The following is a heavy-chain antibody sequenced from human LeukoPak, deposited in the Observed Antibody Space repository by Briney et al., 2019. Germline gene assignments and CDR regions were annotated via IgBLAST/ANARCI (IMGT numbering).Heavy chain of an antibody. V-gene: IGHV3-30*18. CDR3: AKDQFDP. CDR1: GFTFSSYG. J-gene: IGHJ5*02. Sequence: GRSLRLSCAASGFTFSSYGMHWVRQAPGKGLEWVAVISYDGSNKYYADSVKGRFTISRDNSKNTLYLQMNSLRAEDTAVYYRAKDQFDPWGQGTLVTVSS. CDR2: ISYDGSNK.